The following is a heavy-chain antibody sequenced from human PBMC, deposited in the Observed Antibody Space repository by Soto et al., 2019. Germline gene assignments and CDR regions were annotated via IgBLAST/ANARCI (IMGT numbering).Heavy chain of an antibody. Sequence: GGSRRRSWAASGFTFSYYCMSWIRQAPGKGLVWVSYISSSSSYTNYADSVKGRFTISRDNAKNSLYLQMNSLRAEDTAVYYCARVEGAYGSGSYYNGSRAVYYYGMDVWGQGTTVTVSS. CDR2: ISSSSSYT. J-gene: IGHJ6*02. D-gene: IGHD3-10*01. V-gene: IGHV3-11*06. CDR3: ARVEGAYGSGSYYNGSRAVYYYGMDV. CDR1: GFTFSYYC.